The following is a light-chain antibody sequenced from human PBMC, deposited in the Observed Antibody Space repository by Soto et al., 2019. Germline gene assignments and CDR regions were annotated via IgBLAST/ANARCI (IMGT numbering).Light chain of an antibody. Sequence: EIVLTQSPGTLSFSPVGRATRSCRASQSVSSYYLAWYQQKPGKAPRLLIYDASNRATGIPVRFSGSGSGTDYTLTITNLEPEDFAIYYCQQRSSWPWTFGQGTKVDIK. CDR1: QSVSSYY. V-gene: IGKV3D-20*02. J-gene: IGKJ1*01. CDR2: DAS. CDR3: QQRSSWPWT.